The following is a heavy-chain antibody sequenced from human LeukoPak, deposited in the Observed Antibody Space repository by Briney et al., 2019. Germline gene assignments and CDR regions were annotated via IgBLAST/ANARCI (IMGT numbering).Heavy chain of an antibody. D-gene: IGHD3-22*01. V-gene: IGHV4-59*12. CDR1: GGSISSYS. J-gene: IGHJ4*02. Sequence: SETLSLTCTVPGGSISSYSWSWIRQPPGKGLEWIGYIYYSGSTYYNPSLKSRVTISVDTSKNQFSLKLSSVTAADTAVYYCAGEDDSSGDWGQGTLVTVSS. CDR3: AGEDDSSGD. CDR2: IYYSGST.